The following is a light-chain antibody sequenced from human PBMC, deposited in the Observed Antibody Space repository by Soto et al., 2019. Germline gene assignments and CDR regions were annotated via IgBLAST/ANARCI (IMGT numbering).Light chain of an antibody. CDR2: SSS. V-gene: IGLV1-44*01. J-gene: IGLJ2*01. Sequence: QSALTQPPSASGAPGQRVTISCSGSNSNIGTTTVNWYQHVPGTAPKLLIYSSSQRPSGVPDRFSGSMSGTSASLAISGLQSEDEADYYCAAWDASLNAVVFGGGTKLTVL. CDR1: NSNIGTTT. CDR3: AAWDASLNAVV.